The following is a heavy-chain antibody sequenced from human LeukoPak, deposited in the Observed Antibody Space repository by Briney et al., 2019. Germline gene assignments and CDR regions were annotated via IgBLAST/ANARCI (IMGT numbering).Heavy chain of an antibody. D-gene: IGHD3-10*01. CDR1: GYTFTSYG. CDR3: ARQTMIRGGNPSYYYYYYMDV. V-gene: IGHV1-18*01. CDR2: ISAYNGNT. Sequence: ASVKVSCKASGYTFTSYGISWVRQAPGQGLEWMGWISAYNGNTNYAQNLQGRVTMTTDTSTSTAYMELRSLRSDDTAVYYCARQTMIRGGNPSYYYYYYMDVWGKGTTVTVSS. J-gene: IGHJ6*03.